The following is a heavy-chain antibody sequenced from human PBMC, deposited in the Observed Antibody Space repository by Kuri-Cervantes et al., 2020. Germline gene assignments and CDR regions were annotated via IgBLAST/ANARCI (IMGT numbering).Heavy chain of an antibody. D-gene: IGHD2-15*01. CDR1: GFTFSSYE. J-gene: IGHJ4*02. Sequence: GGSLRLSCAASGFTFSSYEMNWVRQAPGKGLEWVSYITSSGSTIYYADSVKGRFTISRDNAKNSLYLQMNSLKIEDTAVYYCARVATDFSPTDDWGQGTLVTVSS. CDR3: ARVATDFSPTDD. V-gene: IGHV3-48*03. CDR2: ITSSGSTI.